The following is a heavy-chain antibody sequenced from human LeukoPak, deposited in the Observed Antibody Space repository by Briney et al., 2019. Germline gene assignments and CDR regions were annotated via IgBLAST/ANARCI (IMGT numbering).Heavy chain of an antibody. CDR3: ARDCGASPAPDIVATMGNWFDP. V-gene: IGHV1-46*01. D-gene: IGHD5-12*01. CDR2: INPSGGST. CDR1: GYTFTSYY. Sequence: ASVKVSCKASGYTFTSYYMHWVRQAPGQGLEWMGIINPSGGSTSYAQKFQGRVTMTRDMSTSTVYMELSSLRSEDTAVYYCARDCGASPAPDIVATMGNWFDPWGQGTLVTVSS. J-gene: IGHJ5*02.